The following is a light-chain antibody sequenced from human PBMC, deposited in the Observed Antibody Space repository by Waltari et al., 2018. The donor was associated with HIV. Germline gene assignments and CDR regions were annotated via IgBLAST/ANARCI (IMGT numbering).Light chain of an antibody. J-gene: IGKJ4*01. CDR3: QQYGSARRT. V-gene: IGKV3-20*01. CDR1: QSVAGNA. Sequence: EIVLTQSPGTLSLSPVERATLSCRASQSVAGNALAWYQHKPGQAPRLLIFGASSRVTGIPDRFSGSGSGTDFSLTISRLQPEDFAVYYCQQYGSARRTFGGGTKVESK. CDR2: GAS.